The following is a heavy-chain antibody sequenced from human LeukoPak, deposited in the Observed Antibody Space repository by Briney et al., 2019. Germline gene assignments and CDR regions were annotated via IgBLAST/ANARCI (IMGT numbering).Heavy chain of an antibody. CDR3: ALIPRGIAVPGTDL. Sequence: SETLSLTCAVYGGSFSNYYWSWIRQPPGKGLEWIGEINHSGGTNYTPSLKSRVTTSMDRSKNQFSLKLSSVTAADTAVYYCALIPRGIAVPGTDLWGQGTLVTVSS. V-gene: IGHV4-34*01. CDR1: GGSFSNYY. CDR2: INHSGGT. J-gene: IGHJ5*02. D-gene: IGHD6-19*01.